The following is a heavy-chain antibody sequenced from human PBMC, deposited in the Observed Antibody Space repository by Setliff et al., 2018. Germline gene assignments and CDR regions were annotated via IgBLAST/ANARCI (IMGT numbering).Heavy chain of an antibody. V-gene: IGHV4-59*11. J-gene: IGHJ5*01. CDR1: GGSISSSHS. Sequence: KPSETLSLTCTVSGGSISSSHSWSWIRQPPGKEMEWIGNVLDTGITNYNPSLEGRVTISVDTSKNQFSLSLTSVTAADTALYYCARRHLLSWFDSWGQGHLVTVSS. CDR2: VLDTGIT. CDR3: ARRHLLSWFDS.